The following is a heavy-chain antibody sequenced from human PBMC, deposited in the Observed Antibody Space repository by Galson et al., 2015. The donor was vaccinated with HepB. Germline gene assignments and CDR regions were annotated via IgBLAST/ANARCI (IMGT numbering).Heavy chain of an antibody. CDR3: ARDLRSRTVRTNLPTYYYGSGSSTSYYYYGMDV. V-gene: IGHV3-7*03. J-gene: IGHJ6*02. CDR2: IKQDGSEK. D-gene: IGHD3-10*01. CDR1: GFTFSSYW. Sequence: SLRLSCAASGFTFSSYWMSWVRQAPGKGLEWVANIKQDGSEKYYVDSVKGRFTISRDNAKNSLYLQMNSLRAEDTAVYYCARDLRSRTVRTNLPTYYYGSGSSTSYYYYGMDVWGQGTTVTVSS.